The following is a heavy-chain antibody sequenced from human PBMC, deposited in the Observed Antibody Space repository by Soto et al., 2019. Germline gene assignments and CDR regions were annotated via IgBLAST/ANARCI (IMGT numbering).Heavy chain of an antibody. V-gene: IGHV4-59*08. CDR1: GGSISSYY. Sequence: PSETLSLTCTVSGGSISSYYWSWIRQPPGKGLEWIGYIYYSGSTNYNPSLKSRVTISVDTSKNQFSLKLSSVTAADTAVYYCATIAGAGSAANFDYWGQGTLLTVSS. CDR3: ATIAGAGSAANFDY. D-gene: IGHD3-10*01. CDR2: IYYSGST. J-gene: IGHJ4*02.